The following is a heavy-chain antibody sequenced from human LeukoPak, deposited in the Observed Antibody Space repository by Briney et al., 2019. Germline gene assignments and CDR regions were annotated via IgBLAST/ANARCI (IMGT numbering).Heavy chain of an antibody. CDR3: AKVRVVFNWNYAYYFDS. Sequence: GGSLRLSCAASGFTFSSYSMNWVRQAPGKGLEWVSSISSSSSYIYYADSVKGRFTISRDNAKNSLYLQMNGLRAEDTAVYYCAKVRVVFNWNYAYYFDSWGQGTLVTVSS. D-gene: IGHD1-7*01. CDR1: GFTFSSYS. V-gene: IGHV3-21*01. CDR2: ISSSSSYI. J-gene: IGHJ4*02.